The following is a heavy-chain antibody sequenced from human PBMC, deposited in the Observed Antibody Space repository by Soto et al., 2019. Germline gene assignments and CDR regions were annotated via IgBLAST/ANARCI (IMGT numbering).Heavy chain of an antibody. D-gene: IGHD2-2*01. CDR1: GFTFSSYA. CDR2: ISGSGGST. Sequence: EVQLLESGGGLVQPGGSLRLSCAASGFTFSSYAMSWVRQAPGKGLEWVSAISGSGGSTYYADSVKGRFTISRDNSKNTLYLQMNSLRAEDTAVYYCAKGGPDAIVVVSWYFDYWGQGTLVTVSS. CDR3: AKGGPDAIVVVSWYFDY. J-gene: IGHJ4*02. V-gene: IGHV3-23*01.